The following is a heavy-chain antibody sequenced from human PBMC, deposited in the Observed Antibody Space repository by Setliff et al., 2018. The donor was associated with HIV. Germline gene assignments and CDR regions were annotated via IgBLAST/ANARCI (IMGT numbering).Heavy chain of an antibody. D-gene: IGHD3-22*01. CDR3: ARATYYDSSGVFDY. J-gene: IGHJ4*02. CDR1: GGSINSSLYY. CDR2: MYYSGSI. Sequence: SETLSLTCTVSGGSINSSLYYWAWIRQPPGKGLEWIGNMYYSGSIFYKSSLKSRVTISVDTSKNQFSLKLSSVTAADTAVYYCARATYYDSSGVFDYWGQGTLVTVSS. V-gene: IGHV4-39*07.